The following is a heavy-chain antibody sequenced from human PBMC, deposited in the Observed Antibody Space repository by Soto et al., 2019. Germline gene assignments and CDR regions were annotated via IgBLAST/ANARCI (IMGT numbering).Heavy chain of an antibody. Sequence: QVHLVQSGAEVKKPGASLKVSCKASGYTFTNYYLAWVRQAPGQGLEWMGIMSGYDGNTDYEQKFQDRVVMTTDTSTTTADKERRRRRSDDSAVDDCARVEYGDLGDRDLWGQGTQVTVSS. D-gene: IGHD2-21*02. CDR2: MSGYDGNT. V-gene: IGHV1-18*01. J-gene: IGHJ4*02. CDR1: GYTFTNYY. CDR3: ARVEYGDLGDRDL.